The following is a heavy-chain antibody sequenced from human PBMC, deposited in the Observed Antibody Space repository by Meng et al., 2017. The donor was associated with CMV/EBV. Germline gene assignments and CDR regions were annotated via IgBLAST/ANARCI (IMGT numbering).Heavy chain of an antibody. CDR3: ARAPGSYCSSTSCYYYYGMDV. CDR2: INHSGST. V-gene: IGHV4-34*01. Sequence: SETLSPTCAVHGGSSSGYYWSWIRQLPGKGLEWIGEINHSGSTNYNPSLKSRITISVDTSKNQLSLKLSSVTAADTAAYYCARAPGSYCSSTSCYYYYGMDVWGQGTTVTVSS. D-gene: IGHD2-2*01. J-gene: IGHJ6*02. CDR1: GGSSSGYY.